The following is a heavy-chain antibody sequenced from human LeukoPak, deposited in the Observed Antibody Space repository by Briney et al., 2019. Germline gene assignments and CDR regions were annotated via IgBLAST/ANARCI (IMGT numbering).Heavy chain of an antibody. CDR3: ARDRRLWTMDV. CDR1: GLTFSSYW. D-gene: IGHD4/OR15-4a*01. V-gene: IGHV3-74*01. J-gene: IGHJ6*03. CDR2: INSDGSTT. Sequence: GGSLRLSCAASGLTFSSYWMHWVRQAPGKGLVWVSRINSDGSTTTYADSVKGRFTISRDNAKNTLYLQMNSLRAEDTAVYYCARDRRLWTMDVWGTGTTVTISS.